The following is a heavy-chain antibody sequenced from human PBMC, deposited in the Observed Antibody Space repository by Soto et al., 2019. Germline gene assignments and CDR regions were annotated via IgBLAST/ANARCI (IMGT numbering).Heavy chain of an antibody. D-gene: IGHD5-18*01. CDR1: GFTFANAW. V-gene: IGHV3-15*01. J-gene: IGHJ4*02. CDR3: VKAGGYSYGYGDY. Sequence: GGSLRLSCAASGFTFANAWMSWVRQAPGKGLEWVGRIKSKTDGEATDYAAPVKGRFSISRDDSKNTMFLQMNSLQIEDTAIYYCVKAGGYSYGYGDYWGQGTLVTVSS. CDR2: IKSKTDGEAT.